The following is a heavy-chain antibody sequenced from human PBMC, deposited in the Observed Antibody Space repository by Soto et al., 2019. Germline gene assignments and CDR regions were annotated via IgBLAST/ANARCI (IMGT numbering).Heavy chain of an antibody. Sequence: QVQLVESGGGVVQPGTSLRLSCAASGFRFKSFVMHWVRQAPGKGLEWVAFTSYDGNNKDYRDSVKGRFTVSRDNSQNTLHIQMDFLRPEDTALYYCARWGTTGGFALWGQGTLVSVSS. V-gene: IGHV3-30*19. CDR1: GFRFKSFV. J-gene: IGHJ4*02. CDR3: ARWGTTGGFAL. D-gene: IGHD3-16*01. CDR2: TSYDGNNK.